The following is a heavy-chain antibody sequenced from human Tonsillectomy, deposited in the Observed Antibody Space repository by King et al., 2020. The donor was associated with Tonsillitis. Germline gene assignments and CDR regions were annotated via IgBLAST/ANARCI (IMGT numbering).Heavy chain of an antibody. CDR1: GFSLTTSGMS. CDR3: TRIVMRPYCSGATCYFDH. Sequence: VTLKESGPALVKPTHTLTLTCTFSGFSLTTSGMSVTWVRQPPGKALQWLARIDWDDDKFYATSLTTRLTISKDSSKNQVVLTMTNMDPVDTATYYCTRIVMRPYCSGATCYFDHWGQGALVTVSS. D-gene: IGHD2-15*01. V-gene: IGHV2-70*04. CDR2: IDWDDDK. J-gene: IGHJ4*02.